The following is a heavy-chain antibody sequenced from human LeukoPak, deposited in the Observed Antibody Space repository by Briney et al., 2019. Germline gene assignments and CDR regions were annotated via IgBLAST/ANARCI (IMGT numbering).Heavy chain of an antibody. CDR2: IYYTGSS. J-gene: IGHJ4*02. CDR1: GGSISISNYY. D-gene: IGHD3-22*01. CDR3: ARQGYYYDSSGHPTDY. V-gene: IGHV4-39*01. Sequence: SETLSLTCTVSGGSISISNYYWGWIRQPPGKGLEWIGSIYYTGSSYYTPSLKGRVTMFVDTPKNQFSLKLGSVTAADTAVYYCARQGYYYDSSGHPTDYWGQGTLVTVSS.